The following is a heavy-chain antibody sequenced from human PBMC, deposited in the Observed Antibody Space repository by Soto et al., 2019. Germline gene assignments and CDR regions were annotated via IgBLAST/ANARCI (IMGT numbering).Heavy chain of an antibody. Sequence: QVQLQESGPGLVKPSETLSLNCSVSGDAITRHYWSWIRQSPGKGLEWLGFFFHTGTALYNPSLRSRVTMSVDTSKNQFSLKLTSVIPAGTAVYFCARNYGGNSQFFDLWGRGTLVTVSS. CDR1: GDAITRHY. CDR2: FFHTGTA. V-gene: IGHV4-59*11. CDR3: ARNYGGNSQFFDL. J-gene: IGHJ2*01. D-gene: IGHD4-17*01.